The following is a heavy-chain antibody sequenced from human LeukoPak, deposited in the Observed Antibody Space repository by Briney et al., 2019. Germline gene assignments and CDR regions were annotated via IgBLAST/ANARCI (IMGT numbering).Heavy chain of an antibody. D-gene: IGHD6-6*01. V-gene: IGHV1-69*13. J-gene: IGHJ4*02. CDR1: GGTFSSCA. Sequence: SVKVSCKASGGTFSSCAIGWVRQAPGQGLEWMGGIIPIFGTANYAQKFQGRVTITADESTSTAYMELSSLKTEDTAVYYCTTGDKQLVRTEQLETHDYWGQGTLVTVSS. CDR3: TTGDKQLVRTEQLETHDY. CDR2: IIPIFGTA.